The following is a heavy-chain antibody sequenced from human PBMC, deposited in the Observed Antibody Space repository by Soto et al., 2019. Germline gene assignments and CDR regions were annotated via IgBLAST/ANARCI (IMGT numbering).Heavy chain of an antibody. V-gene: IGHV3-21*01. J-gene: IGHJ4*02. CDR3: ARETEDLTSNFDY. CDR2: ISSTTNYI. CDR1: GFTFTRYS. Sequence: GGSLRLSCAASGFTFTRYSMNWVRQAPGKGLEWVSSISSTTNYIYYADSMKGRFTVSRDNAKNSVYLEMNSLSAEDTAVYYCARETEDLTSNFDYWGQGTLVTVSS.